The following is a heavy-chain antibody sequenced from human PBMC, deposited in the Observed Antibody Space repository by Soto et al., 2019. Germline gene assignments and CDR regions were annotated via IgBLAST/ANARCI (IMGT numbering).Heavy chain of an antibody. D-gene: IGHD3-16*02. CDR3: AFSKGVFGGVIAPFDY. Sequence: GGSLRLSCAASGFTFSSYAMSWVRQAPGKGLEWVSAISGSGGSTYYADSVKGRFTISRDNSKNTLYLQMNSLRAEDTAVYYCAFSKGVFGGVIAPFDYWGQGTLVTVSS. J-gene: IGHJ4*02. CDR1: GFTFSSYA. V-gene: IGHV3-23*01. CDR2: ISGSGGST.